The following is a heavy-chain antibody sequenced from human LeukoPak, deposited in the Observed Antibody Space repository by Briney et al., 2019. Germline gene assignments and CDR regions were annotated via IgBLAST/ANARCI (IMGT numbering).Heavy chain of an antibody. D-gene: IGHD1-7*01. CDR1: GFNFSDYY. V-gene: IGHV3-11*01. CDR3: ARAGLYNWNYEGTAYFDY. CDR2: ISSSGATI. Sequence: GGSLRLSCAASGFNFSDYYMTWVRQAPGKGLEWISYISSSGATIYYADSVKGRFTISRDNAKNSLYLQMNSLRAEDTALYYCARAGLYNWNYEGTAYFDYWGQGTLVTVSS. J-gene: IGHJ4*02.